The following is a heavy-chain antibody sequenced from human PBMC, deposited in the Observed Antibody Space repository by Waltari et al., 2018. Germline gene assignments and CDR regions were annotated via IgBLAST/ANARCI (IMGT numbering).Heavy chain of an antibody. CDR1: GFTFSSYS. Sequence: EVQLVESGGGLVQPGGSLRLSCAASGFTFSSYSMHWVRQAPGKGLEWVSYISSSRSTIYYADSVKGRVTISRDNAKNSLYLQMNSLIAEDTAVYYCSSGYFVGDFGWGQGTLVTVSS. CDR2: ISSSRSTI. V-gene: IGHV3-48*01. D-gene: IGHD3-22*01. J-gene: IGHJ4*02. CDR3: SSGYFVGDFG.